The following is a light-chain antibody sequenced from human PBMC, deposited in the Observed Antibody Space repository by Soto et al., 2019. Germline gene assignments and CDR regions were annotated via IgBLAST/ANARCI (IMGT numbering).Light chain of an antibody. CDR1: QSFSSSY. V-gene: IGKV3-20*01. Sequence: EIMLTQSPGTLSLSPGERATLSCRASQSFSSSYLAWYQHKPGQAPRLLIYGTSSRATGIPDRFSGSQSGTDFTLTISRLEPEDFAVYYCQQYGSSPYTFGQGTKVEIK. J-gene: IGKJ2*01. CDR3: QQYGSSPYT. CDR2: GTS.